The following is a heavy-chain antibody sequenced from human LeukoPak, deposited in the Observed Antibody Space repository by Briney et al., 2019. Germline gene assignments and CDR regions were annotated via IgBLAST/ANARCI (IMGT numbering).Heavy chain of an antibody. CDR2: ISSSSSYI. CDR3: AKGGSGWYLYYFDY. CDR1: GFTFSSYS. D-gene: IGHD6-19*01. Sequence: GGSLRLSCAASGFTFSSYSMNWVRQAPGKGLEWVSSISSSSSYIYYADSVKGRFTISRDNSKNTLYLQMNSLRAEDTAVYYCAKGGSGWYLYYFDYWGQGTLGTVSS. J-gene: IGHJ4*02. V-gene: IGHV3-21*04.